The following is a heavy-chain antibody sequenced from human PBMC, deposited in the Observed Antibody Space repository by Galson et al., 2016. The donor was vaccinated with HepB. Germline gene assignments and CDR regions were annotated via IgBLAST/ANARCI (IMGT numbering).Heavy chain of an antibody. D-gene: IGHD6-19*01. CDR3: GRQDRAGLVNF. CDR1: GGSISSSSYF. CDR2: IYYSGTT. J-gene: IGHJ3*01. V-gene: IGHV4-39*01. Sequence: SETLSLTCTVSGGSISSSSYFWAWIRQPPGKGLDWIGSIYYSGTTHYNPSLQSRVSISVDTSKNQFSLRLTSVSAADTAMYSCGRQDRAGLVNFWGQGTMVPVSS.